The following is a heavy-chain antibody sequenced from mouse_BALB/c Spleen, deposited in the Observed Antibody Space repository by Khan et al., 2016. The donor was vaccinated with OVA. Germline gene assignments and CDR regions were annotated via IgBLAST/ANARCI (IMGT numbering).Heavy chain of an antibody. D-gene: IGHD2-14*01. CDR1: GYSFTLYY. Sequence: EVQLQQSGPDLVKPGASVNISCKASGYSFTLYYMHWVRQSHGKSLECIGRVNPNNGGTSYNQKFKGKAILTVDKSSTTAYMELRSLISEDSAVYYWVRGYDFFVYWGQGTLVTVSA. V-gene: IGHV1-26*01. CDR2: VNPNNGGT. J-gene: IGHJ3*01. CDR3: VRGYDFFVY.